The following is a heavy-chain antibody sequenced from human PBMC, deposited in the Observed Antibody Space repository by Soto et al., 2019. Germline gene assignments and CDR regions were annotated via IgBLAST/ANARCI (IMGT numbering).Heavy chain of an antibody. CDR1: GGSFSGYY. CDR2: INHSGST. J-gene: IGHJ5*02. Sequence: QVQLQQWGAGLLKPSETLSLTCAVYGGSFSGYYWCWIRQPPGKGLEWIGEINHSGSTNYNPSLKSRVTISVDTSKNQFSLKLSSVTAADTAAYYCARGYCSGGSCSNWFDPWGQGTLVTVSS. V-gene: IGHV4-34*01. D-gene: IGHD2-15*01. CDR3: ARGYCSGGSCSNWFDP.